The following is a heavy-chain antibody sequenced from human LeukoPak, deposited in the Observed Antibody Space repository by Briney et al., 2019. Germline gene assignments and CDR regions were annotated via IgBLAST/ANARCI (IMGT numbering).Heavy chain of an antibody. J-gene: IGHJ6*03. CDR3: ARDRSEDYYYYMDV. CDR2: ISSSSSTI. Sequence: GGSLRLSCAASGSTFSSYSMNWVRQAPGKGLEWVSYISSSSSTIYYADSVKGRFTISRDNAKNSLYLQMNSLRAEDTAVYYCARDRSEDYYYYMDVWGKGTTVTVSS. CDR1: GSTFSSYS. V-gene: IGHV3-48*04.